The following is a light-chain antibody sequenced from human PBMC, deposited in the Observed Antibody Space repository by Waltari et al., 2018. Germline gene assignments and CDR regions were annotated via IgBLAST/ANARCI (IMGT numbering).Light chain of an antibody. J-gene: IGLJ3*02. V-gene: IGLV1-44*01. CDR3: AAWDDSLNGRWV. CDR2: RSD. Sequence: QSVLTQPPSVSGTPGQRVTISCSGSASHIGNHLVHWYQQFPGKAPKLLIYRSDQRPSGAPDRFSGSKSGTSASLAISGLQSEDEADYYCAAWDDSLNGRWVFGGGTKVTVL. CDR1: ASHIGNHL.